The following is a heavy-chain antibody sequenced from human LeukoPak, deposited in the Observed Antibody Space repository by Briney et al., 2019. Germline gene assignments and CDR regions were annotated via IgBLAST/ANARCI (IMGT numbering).Heavy chain of an antibody. J-gene: IGHJ5*02. V-gene: IGHV1-18*01. D-gene: IGHD2-2*01. CDR1: GYTFTSYG. CDR3: ARGAAHPKSSWFDP. CDR2: ISAYNGNT. Sequence: ASVNVSCKASGYTFTSYGISWVRQAPGQGLEWMGWISAYNGNTNYAQKLQGRVTMTTDTSTSTAYMELRSLRSDDTAVYYCARGAAHPKSSWFDPWGQGTLVTVSS.